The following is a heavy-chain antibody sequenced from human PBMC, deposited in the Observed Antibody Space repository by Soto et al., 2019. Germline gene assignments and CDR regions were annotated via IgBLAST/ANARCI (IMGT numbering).Heavy chain of an antibody. V-gene: IGHV3-33*01. J-gene: IGHJ4*02. CDR1: GFTFSSYG. CDR2: IWYDGSNK. CDR3: ARAQHYYGSGSYYGGSDY. D-gene: IGHD3-10*01. Sequence: QVQLVESGGGVVQPGRSLRLSCAASGFTFSSYGMHWVRQAPGKGLEWVAVIWYDGSNKYYADSVKGRFTISRDNSKNTLYLQMNSLRAEDTAVYYCARAQHYYGSGSYYGGSDYWGQGTLVTVSS.